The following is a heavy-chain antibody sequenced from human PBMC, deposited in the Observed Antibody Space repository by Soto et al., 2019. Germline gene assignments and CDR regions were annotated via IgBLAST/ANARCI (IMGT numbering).Heavy chain of an antibody. CDR2: ISGSGGST. CDR1: GFTFSSYA. D-gene: IGHD4-17*01. CDR3: AKTAVLTTVKTYYSMDV. J-gene: IGHJ6*03. V-gene: IGHV3-23*01. Sequence: EVQLLESGGGLVQPGGSLRLSCAASGFTFSSYAMSWVRQAPGKGLEWVSAISGSGGSTYYADSVKGRFTISRDNSKNTLYLQMNSLRGEDTAVYYCAKTAVLTTVKTYYSMDVWGKGTTVTVSS.